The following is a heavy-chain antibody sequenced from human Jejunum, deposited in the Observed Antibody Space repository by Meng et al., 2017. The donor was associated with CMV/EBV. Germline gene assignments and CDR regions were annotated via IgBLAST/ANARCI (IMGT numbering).Heavy chain of an antibody. CDR1: GFSFSSSG. D-gene: IGHD3-10*01. CDR3: AKQGDPSAYFFDF. V-gene: IGHV3-30*02. CDR2: IRYDLATK. Sequence: SGFSFSSSGMHWVRQAPGKGLEWVAYIRYDLATKYYVDSVKGRFTISRDNSRNSVSLQMNSLRDDDTAIYYCAKQGDPSAYFFDFWGEGTMVTVSS. J-gene: IGHJ4*02.